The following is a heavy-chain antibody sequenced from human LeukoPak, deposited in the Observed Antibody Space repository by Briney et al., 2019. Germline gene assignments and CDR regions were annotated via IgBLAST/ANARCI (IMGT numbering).Heavy chain of an antibody. D-gene: IGHD1-26*01. Sequence: PSETLSLTCAVSGGSISSGGYSWSWIRQPPGKGLEWIGYMHHSGGTYYSPSFKSRLTISVDTSKNQFSLNLSSVTAADTAVYYCARIRVGATFDFWGQGTLVTVSS. V-gene: IGHV4-61*08. CDR1: GGSISSGGYS. CDR2: MHHSGGT. CDR3: ARIRVGATFDF. J-gene: IGHJ4*02.